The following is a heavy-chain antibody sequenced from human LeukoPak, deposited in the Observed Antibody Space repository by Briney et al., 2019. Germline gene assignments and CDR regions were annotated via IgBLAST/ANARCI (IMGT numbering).Heavy chain of an antibody. D-gene: IGHD3-3*01. CDR1: GGTFSSYA. CDR3: ARGYYDFWSGYYTPYWFDP. CDR2: IIPIFGTA. Sequence: GSSVKVSCKASGGTFSSYAISWVRQAPGQGLEWMGGIIPIFGTANYAQKFQGRVTITADESTSTAYMELSSLRSDDTAVYYCARGYYDFWSGYYTPYWFDPWGQGTLVTVSS. V-gene: IGHV1-69*01. J-gene: IGHJ5*02.